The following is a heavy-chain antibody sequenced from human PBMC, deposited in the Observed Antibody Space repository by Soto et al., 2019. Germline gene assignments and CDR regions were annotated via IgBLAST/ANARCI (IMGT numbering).Heavy chain of an antibody. D-gene: IGHD6-6*01. Sequence: PGGSLRLSCAASGFTFSSYDMHWVRQATGKGLEWVSAIGTAGDTYYPGSVKGRFTISRENAKNSLYLQMNSLRAEDTAVYYCARGGIAARYYYYGMDVWGQGTTVTVSS. CDR2: IGTAGDT. CDR3: ARGGIAARYYYYGMDV. V-gene: IGHV3-13*01. CDR1: GFTFSSYD. J-gene: IGHJ6*02.